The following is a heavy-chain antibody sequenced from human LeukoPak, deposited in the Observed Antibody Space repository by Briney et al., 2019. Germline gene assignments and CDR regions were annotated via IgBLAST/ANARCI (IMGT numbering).Heavy chain of an antibody. CDR3: ARGSRVVVRSFFDY. V-gene: IGHV4-59*01. CDR1: GGSISSYF. D-gene: IGHD3-22*01. Sequence: PSETLSLTCTVSGGSISSYFWSWIRQPPGKGLEWIGYIYYRGSTNYNPSLKSRVTISVDTSKNQFSLKLSSVTAADTAVYYCARGSRVVVRSFFDYWGQGTLVTVSS. J-gene: IGHJ4*02. CDR2: IYYRGST.